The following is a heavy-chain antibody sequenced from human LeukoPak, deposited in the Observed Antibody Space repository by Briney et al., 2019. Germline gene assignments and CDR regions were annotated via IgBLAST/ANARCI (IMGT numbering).Heavy chain of an antibody. D-gene: IGHD2-2*01. CDR3: ARVSPPTGVVPALYYYYYGMDV. V-gene: IGHV1-69*13. CDR2: IIPIFGTA. J-gene: IGHJ6*02. Sequence: SVKVSCKASGGTFSSYAISWVRQAPGQGLEWMGGIIPIFGTANYAQKLQGRVTITADESTSTAYMELSSLRSEDTAVYYCARVSPPTGVVPALYYYYYGMDVWGQGTTVTVSS. CDR1: GGTFSSYA.